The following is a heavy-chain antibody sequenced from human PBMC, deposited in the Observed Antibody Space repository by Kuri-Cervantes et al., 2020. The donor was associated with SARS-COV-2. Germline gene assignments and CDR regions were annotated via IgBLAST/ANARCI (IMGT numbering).Heavy chain of an antibody. V-gene: IGHV4-59*01. CDR3: ARESVELDAFDI. Sequence: SETLSLTCTVSGASISSDYWSWIRQPPGKGLEWIGYIYYSGSTNYNPSLKSRVTISVDTSKNQFSLKLSSVTAADTAVYYCARESVELDAFDIWGQGTMVTVSS. CDR1: GASISSDY. CDR2: IYYSGST. J-gene: IGHJ3*02. D-gene: IGHD1-7*01.